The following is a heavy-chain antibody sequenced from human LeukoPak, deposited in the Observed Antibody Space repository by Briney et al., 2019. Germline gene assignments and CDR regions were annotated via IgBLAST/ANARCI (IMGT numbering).Heavy chain of an antibody. J-gene: IGHJ4*02. V-gene: IGHV3-23*01. CDR3: AKGSTYYYARPIHY. Sequence: GGSLRLSCAASGFTFGSYAMSWVRQAPGKGLEWDSAISGSGGSTYYADSVKGRFTISRDNSKNTLYLQMNSLRAEDTAVYYCAKGSTYYYARPIHYWGQGTLVTVSS. D-gene: IGHD3-10*01. CDR1: GFTFGSYA. CDR2: ISGSGGST.